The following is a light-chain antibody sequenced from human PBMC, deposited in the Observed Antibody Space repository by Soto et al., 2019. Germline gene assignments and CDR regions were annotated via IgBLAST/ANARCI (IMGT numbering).Light chain of an antibody. J-gene: IGKJ2*01. CDR1: QSLNIW. Sequence: DIAMTQSPSTLSASVGDRVTITCRATQSLNIWLAWYQQKPGKAPKLLISKASSLESGVPSSFSGSGSGTEFSLTISSLQPDDFATYYCQQYKAYSYTFGQGTKLEMK. CDR2: KAS. V-gene: IGKV1-5*03. CDR3: QQYKAYSYT.